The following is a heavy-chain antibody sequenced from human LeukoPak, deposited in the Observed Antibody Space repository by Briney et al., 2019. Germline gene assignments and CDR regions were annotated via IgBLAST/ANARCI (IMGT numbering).Heavy chain of an antibody. V-gene: IGHV4-39*07. CDR3: ARVPHTIRGGGFDP. D-gene: IGHD3-10*01. J-gene: IGHJ5*02. Sequence: PSENLSLTCTVSGGSISSSSYYWGWIRQPPGKGLEWIGSIYYSGSTYYNPSLKSRVTISVDTSKNQFSLKLSSVTAADTAVYYCARVPHTIRGGGFDPWGQGTLVTVSS. CDR1: GGSISSSSYY. CDR2: IYYSGST.